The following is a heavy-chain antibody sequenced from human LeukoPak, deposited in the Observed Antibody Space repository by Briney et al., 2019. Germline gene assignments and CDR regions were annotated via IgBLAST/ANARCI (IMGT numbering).Heavy chain of an antibody. CDR2: INHSGST. CDR1: GGSISSSSYY. Sequence: SETLSLTCTVSGGSISSSSYYWGWIRQPPGKGLEWIGEINHSGSTNYSPSLKSRVTMSVDKSRNQFSLRLRSVTAADTAVYYCARRIRMGSYSGSGTYAFYYQYYNMDVWANGTTVTISS. CDR3: ARRIRMGSYSGSGTYAFYYQYYNMDV. V-gene: IGHV4-39*07. J-gene: IGHJ6*03. D-gene: IGHD3-10*01.